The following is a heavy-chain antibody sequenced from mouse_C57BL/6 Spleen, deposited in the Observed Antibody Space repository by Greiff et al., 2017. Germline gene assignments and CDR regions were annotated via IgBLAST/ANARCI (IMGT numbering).Heavy chain of an antibody. J-gene: IGHJ2*01. V-gene: IGHV1-82*01. Sequence: QVQLQQSGPELVKPGASVKISCKASGYAFSSSWMNWVKQRPGKGLEWIGRIYPGDGDTNYNGKFQGKATLTADKSSSTAYMQLSSLTSEDSAVYFCARTGLDYWGQGTTLTVSS. CDR1: GYAFSSSW. CDR3: ARTGLDY. D-gene: IGHD4-1*01. CDR2: IYPGDGDT.